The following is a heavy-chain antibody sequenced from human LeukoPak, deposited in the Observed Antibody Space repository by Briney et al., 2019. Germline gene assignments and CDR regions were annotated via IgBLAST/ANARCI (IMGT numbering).Heavy chain of an antibody. CDR1: GYTFTSYY. Sequence: ASVKVSCKASGYTFTSYYMHWVRQAPGQGLEWMGIINPSGGSTSYAQKFQGRVTTTRDTSTSTVYMELSSLRSEDTAVYYCARDLGIQLWEYYHYGMDVWGQGTTVTVSS. J-gene: IGHJ6*02. D-gene: IGHD5-18*01. CDR3: ARDLGIQLWEYYHYGMDV. CDR2: INPSGGST. V-gene: IGHV1-46*01.